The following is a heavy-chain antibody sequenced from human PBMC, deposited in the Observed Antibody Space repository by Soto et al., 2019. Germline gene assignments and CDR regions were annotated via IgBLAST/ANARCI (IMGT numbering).Heavy chain of an antibody. Sequence: ASVTGSCKASGGTFSSYAISWVRQAPGQGLEWMGGIIPIFGTANYAQKFQGRVTITADESTSTAYMELSSLRSEDTAVYYCARVMRVATTYYYYYYGMDVWGQGTTVTVSS. CDR3: ARVMRVATTYYYYYYGMDV. CDR1: GGTFSSYA. J-gene: IGHJ6*02. CDR2: IIPIFGTA. V-gene: IGHV1-69*13. D-gene: IGHD5-12*01.